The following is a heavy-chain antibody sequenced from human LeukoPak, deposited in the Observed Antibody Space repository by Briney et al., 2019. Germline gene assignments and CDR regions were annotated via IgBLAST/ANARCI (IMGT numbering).Heavy chain of an antibody. CDR2: ISGSGGST. CDR3: AKSPWVSSWYEFDY. CDR1: GFTFSSYA. V-gene: IGHV3-23*01. J-gene: IGHJ4*02. Sequence: GGSLRLSCAASGFTFSSYAMSWVRQAPGKGLEWVSAISGSGGSTYYADSVKGRFTISRDNSKNTLYLQMSSLRAEDTAVYYCAKSPWVSSWYEFDYWGQGTLVTVSS. D-gene: IGHD6-13*01.